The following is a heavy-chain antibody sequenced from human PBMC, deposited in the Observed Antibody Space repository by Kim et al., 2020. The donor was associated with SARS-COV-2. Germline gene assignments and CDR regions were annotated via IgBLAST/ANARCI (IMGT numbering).Heavy chain of an antibody. Sequence: SETLSLTCAVYGGSFSGYYWSRIRQPPGKGLEWIGEINHSGSTNYNPSHKSRVTISVDTSKNQFSLKLSSVTAADTAVYYCSRGPARKIILLWLSWFDPWGQGTLCTVSS. CDR3: SRGPARKIILLWLSWFDP. D-gene: IGHD3-10*01. J-gene: IGHJ5*02. CDR2: INHSGST. CDR1: GGSFSGYY. V-gene: IGHV4-34*01.